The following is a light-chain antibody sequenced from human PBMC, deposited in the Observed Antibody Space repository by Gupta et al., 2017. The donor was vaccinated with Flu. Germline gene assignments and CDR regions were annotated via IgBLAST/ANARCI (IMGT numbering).Light chain of an antibody. CDR2: KVS. CDR3: MQGTHWPSRGFT. V-gene: IGKV2-30*01. Sequence: DVGMTQCPLSRHVTLAQTAPIACRSSQSLVYSDGNTYFNWFKQRPGKSPRRLIYKVSNRDSGVPDRFSGSGAGTDFTLKISRVEAEDVGVYYCMQGTHWPSRGFTFGPGTKVDIK. J-gene: IGKJ3*01. CDR1: QSLVYSDGNTY.